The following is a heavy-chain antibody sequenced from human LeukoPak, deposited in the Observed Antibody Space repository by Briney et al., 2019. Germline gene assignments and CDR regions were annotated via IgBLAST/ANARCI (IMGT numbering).Heavy chain of an antibody. CDR2: INHSGST. Sequence: SETLSPTCAVYGGSFSGYYWSWIRQPPGKGLEWIGEINHSGSTNYNPSLKSRVTISVDTSKNQFSLKLSSVTAADTAVYYCARYSSSWSFDYWGQGTLVTVSS. V-gene: IGHV4-34*01. D-gene: IGHD6-13*01. CDR3: ARYSSSWSFDY. J-gene: IGHJ4*02. CDR1: GGSFSGYY.